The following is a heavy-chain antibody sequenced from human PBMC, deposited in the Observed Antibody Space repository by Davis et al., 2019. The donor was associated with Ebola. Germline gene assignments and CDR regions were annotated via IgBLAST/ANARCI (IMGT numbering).Heavy chain of an antibody. CDR3: ARDPGTVTTSGDY. J-gene: IGHJ4*02. CDR2: INPNSGGT. D-gene: IGHD4-17*01. CDR1: GYTFTSYY. V-gene: IGHV1-2*04. Sequence: ASVKVSCKASGYTFTSYYMHWVRQAPGQGLEWMGWINPNSGGTNYAQKFQGWVTITRDTSISTAYMELSRLRSDDTAVYYCARDPGTVTTSGDYWGQGTLVTVSS.